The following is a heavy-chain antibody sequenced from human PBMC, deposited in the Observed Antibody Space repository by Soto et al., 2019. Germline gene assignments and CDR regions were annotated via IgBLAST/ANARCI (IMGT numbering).Heavy chain of an antibody. CDR2: INHSGST. CDR1: GGSFSGYY. J-gene: IGHJ6*02. Sequence: SETLSLTCAVYGGSFSGYYWSWIRQPPGKGLEWIGEINHSGSTNYNPSLKSRVTISVDTSKNQFSLKLSSVTAADTAVYYCARESPRGPRGYSYGFQRAYYYYGMDVWGQGTTVTVSS. CDR3: ARESPRGPRGYSYGFQRAYYYYGMDV. D-gene: IGHD5-18*01. V-gene: IGHV4-34*01.